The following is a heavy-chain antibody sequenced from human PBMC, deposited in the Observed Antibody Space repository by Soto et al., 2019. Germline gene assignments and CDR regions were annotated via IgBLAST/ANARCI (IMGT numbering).Heavy chain of an antibody. CDR2: ISHNGNT. CDR3: ARGYCTSDSCYPTDDFDI. J-gene: IGHJ3*02. Sequence: QVQLQQWGAGLLKPSETLSLTCAVYVGSFNGYYWSWIRQPPGKGLEWIGEISHNGNTNYNPSLKSRGTISVDTSKKQDSLKLSSVTAADTAVYYCARGYCTSDSCYPTDDFDIWGQGTMVTVSS. V-gene: IGHV4-34*01. D-gene: IGHD2-15*01. CDR1: VGSFNGYY.